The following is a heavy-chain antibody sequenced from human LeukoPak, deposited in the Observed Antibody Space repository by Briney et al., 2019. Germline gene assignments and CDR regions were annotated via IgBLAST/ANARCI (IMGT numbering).Heavy chain of an antibody. CDR2: ISYDGSNK. V-gene: IGHV3-30*18. J-gene: IGHJ4*02. D-gene: IGHD5-12*01. CDR1: GFTFSSYG. CDR3: AKGSSDGYNECFDY. Sequence: GGSLRLSCAASGFTFSSYGMHWVRQAPGKGLEWVAVISYDGSNKYYADSVKGRFTISRDNSKNTLYLQMNSLRAEDTAVYYCAKGSSDGYNECFDYWGKGTLVTVSS.